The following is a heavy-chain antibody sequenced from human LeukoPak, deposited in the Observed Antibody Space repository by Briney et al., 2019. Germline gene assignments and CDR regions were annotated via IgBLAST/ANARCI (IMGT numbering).Heavy chain of an antibody. CDR2: SRNKANSYTT. CDR1: GFTFSDHY. D-gene: IGHD2-15*01. J-gene: IGHJ5*02. Sequence: GGSLRLSCAASGFTFSDHYMEWVRQAPGKGLEWVGRSRNKANSYTTEYAASVKGRFTISRDNSKNTLYLQMNSLRVEDTAVYYCAKGGSWSGDPWGQGTLVTVSS. V-gene: IGHV3-72*01. CDR3: AKGGSWSGDP.